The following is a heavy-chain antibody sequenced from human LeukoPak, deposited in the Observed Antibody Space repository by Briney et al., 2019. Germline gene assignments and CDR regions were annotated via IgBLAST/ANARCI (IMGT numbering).Heavy chain of an antibody. D-gene: IGHD2-2*01. Sequence: GSLRLSCAASGFTFSSYAMHWVRQAPGKGLEWVAVISYDGSNKYYADSVKGRFTISRDNSKNTLYLQMNSLRAEDTAVYYCARGSVIDWIVVVPAALDYWGQGTLVTVSS. CDR1: GFTFSSYA. CDR2: ISYDGSNK. J-gene: IGHJ4*02. CDR3: ARGSVIDWIVVVPAALDY. V-gene: IGHV3-30*04.